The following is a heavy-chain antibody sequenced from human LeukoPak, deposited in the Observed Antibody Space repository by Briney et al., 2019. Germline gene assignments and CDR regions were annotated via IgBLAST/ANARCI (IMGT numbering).Heavy chain of an antibody. V-gene: IGHV4-59*01. CDR1: GGSISSYY. CDR2: IYYSGST. J-gene: IGHJ6*03. CDR3: ARGLEAYGLTQHYYMDV. Sequence: PSETLSLTCTVSGGSISSYYWSWIRQPPGKGLEWIGYIYYSGSTNYNPSLKSRVTISVDTSKNQFSLKLSSVTAADTAVYYCARGLEAYGLTQHYYMDVWGKGTTVTISS. D-gene: IGHD3-10*01.